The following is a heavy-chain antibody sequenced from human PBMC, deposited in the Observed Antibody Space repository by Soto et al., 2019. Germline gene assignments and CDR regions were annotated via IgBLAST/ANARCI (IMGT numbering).Heavy chain of an antibody. D-gene: IGHD3-22*01. Sequence: GGSLRLSCAASGFTFSSYAMSWVRQAPGKGLEWVSAISCSGGNKYYADSVKGRFTISRDNSKNTLYLQMNSLRAEDTGVDYCAKRPFVRHYDSSGYYEVGAFDIWGQGTMVTVSS. CDR2: ISCSGGNK. V-gene: IGHV3-23*01. J-gene: IGHJ3*02. CDR3: AKRPFVRHYDSSGYYEVGAFDI. CDR1: GFTFSSYA.